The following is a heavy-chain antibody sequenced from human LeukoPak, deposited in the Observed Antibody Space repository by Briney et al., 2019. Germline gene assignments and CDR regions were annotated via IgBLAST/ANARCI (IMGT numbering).Heavy chain of an antibody. D-gene: IGHD5-18*01. V-gene: IGHV3-23*01. CDR2: ISGSGGST. CDR3: AKRPAYSYGAYFDY. J-gene: IGHJ4*02. Sequence: PGGSLRLSCTASGFTFSSYAMSWVRQAPGKGLEWVSAISGSGGSTYYADSVKGRFTISRDNSKNTLYLQMNSLRAEDTAVYYCAKRPAYSYGAYFDYWGQGTLVTVSS. CDR1: GFTFSSYA.